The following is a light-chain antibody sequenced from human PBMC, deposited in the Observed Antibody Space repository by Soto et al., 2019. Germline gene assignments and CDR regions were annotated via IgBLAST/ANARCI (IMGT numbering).Light chain of an antibody. CDR2: EVS. J-gene: IGLJ1*01. V-gene: IGLV2-14*03. CDR3: SSFTSSDTDV. CDR1: SSEVCFSKY. Sequence: QSALTQPASVSGSPGQSVTISCTGTSSEVCFSKYVFWFQQHPGKAPKLIISEVSNRPSGVSDRFSGSRSANTASLPISGLQAEDEADYYCSSFTSSDTDVCGTGTKLTVL.